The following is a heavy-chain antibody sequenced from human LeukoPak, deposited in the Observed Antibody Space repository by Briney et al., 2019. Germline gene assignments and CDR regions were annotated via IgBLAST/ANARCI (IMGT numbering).Heavy chain of an antibody. V-gene: IGHV4-39*01. CDR1: GGSISSSSYY. D-gene: IGHD6-19*01. J-gene: IGHJ4*02. Sequence: SETLSLTCTVSGGSISSSSYYWGWIRQPPGKGLEWIGSIYYSGSTYYNPSLKSRVTISVDTSKNQFSLKLSSVTAADTAVYYCARQGHPFYSSGWHAYWGQGTLVTVSS. CDR2: IYYSGST. CDR3: ARQGHPFYSSGWHAY.